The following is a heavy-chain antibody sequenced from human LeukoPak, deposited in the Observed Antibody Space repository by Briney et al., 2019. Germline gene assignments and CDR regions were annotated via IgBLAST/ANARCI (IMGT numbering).Heavy chain of an antibody. CDR1: GFTFSSYR. CDR2: ISTRDTYP. V-gene: IGHV3-21*01. Sequence: GGSLRLSCAASGFTFSSYRMSWVRQAPGKGLQWVSSISTRDTYPNYADSVKGRFTISRDNAKNTLYLQMNSLRVEDTAVYYCARGGHSNVILVASDWFDPWGQGTLVTVSS. J-gene: IGHJ5*02. D-gene: IGHD3-22*01. CDR3: ARGGHSNVILVASDWFDP.